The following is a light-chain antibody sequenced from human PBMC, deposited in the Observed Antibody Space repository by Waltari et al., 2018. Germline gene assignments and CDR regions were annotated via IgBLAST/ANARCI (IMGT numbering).Light chain of an antibody. V-gene: IGLV3-9*01. CDR1: HIGTQN. CDR3: QVWDNSTVV. Sequence: SYELTQPHSVSVALGQSPRITCEGNHIGTQNVHWYQQKPGQAPVLVIFRDRNRPSGISDRFSGSNSGNTATLTISRAQVGDEADYYCQVWDNSTVVFGGGTTLTVL. J-gene: IGLJ2*01. CDR2: RDR.